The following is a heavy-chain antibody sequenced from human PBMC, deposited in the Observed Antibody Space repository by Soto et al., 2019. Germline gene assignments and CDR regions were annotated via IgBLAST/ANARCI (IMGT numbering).Heavy chain of an antibody. CDR1: GGSITTGGYY. J-gene: IGHJ4*02. Sequence: PSETLSLTCTVSGGSITTGGYYWSWIRQLPGKALEWIGHRYYSESTYYNPSLKSRVSISLDTSKNQFSLKLSFVTAADTAMHYCARNKCSGCSCYSWYLDYWGQGTPVTVSS. D-gene: IGHD2-15*01. CDR3: ARNKCSGCSCYSWYLDY. CDR2: RYYSEST. V-gene: IGHV4-31*03.